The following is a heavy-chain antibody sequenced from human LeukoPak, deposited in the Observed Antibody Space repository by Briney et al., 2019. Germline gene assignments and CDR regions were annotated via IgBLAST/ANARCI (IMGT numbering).Heavy chain of an antibody. CDR3: ARDHQLRYFDY. CDR2: MYISGGT. J-gene: IGHJ4*02. D-gene: IGHD2-2*01. Sequence: SETLSLTCTVSGGSISSYYWSWIRQTAGKGLEWIGRMYISGGTNYNPSLKSRVTMSVDTSKNQSSLKLTSVTAADTAVYYCARDHQLRYFDYWGQGTLVTVSS. V-gene: IGHV4-4*07. CDR1: GGSISSYY.